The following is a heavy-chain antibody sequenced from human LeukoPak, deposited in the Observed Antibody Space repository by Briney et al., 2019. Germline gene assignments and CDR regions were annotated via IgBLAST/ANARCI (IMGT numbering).Heavy chain of an antibody. Sequence: EPSETLSLTCTVSGGSISSSSYYWGWIRQPPGKGLEWIGSIYYSGSTYYNPSLKSRVTISVDTSRNQFSLKLSSVTAADTAVYYCARSPFVVVDYWGQGTLVTVSS. CDR3: ARSPFVVVDY. D-gene: IGHD3-16*02. V-gene: IGHV4-39*07. CDR2: IYYSGST. CDR1: GGSISSSSYY. J-gene: IGHJ4*02.